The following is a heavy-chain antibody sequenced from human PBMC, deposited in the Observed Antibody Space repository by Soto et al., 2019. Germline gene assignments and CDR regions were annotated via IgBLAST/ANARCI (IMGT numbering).Heavy chain of an antibody. CDR2: IYHGGST. CDR1: GGYFNNYY. CDR3: ARVILPSNAFDI. J-gene: IGHJ3*02. Sequence: PSETLSLTCAVHGGYFNNYYWSWIRQPPGTGLEWIGEIYHGGSTNYNPSLKSRVTISVDTSKNQFSLKLSSVTAADTAVYYCARVILPSNAFDIWGHGTMVTVSS. V-gene: IGHV4-34*01.